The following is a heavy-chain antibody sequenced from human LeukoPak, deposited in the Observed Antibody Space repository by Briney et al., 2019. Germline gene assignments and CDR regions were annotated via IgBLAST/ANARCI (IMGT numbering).Heavy chain of an antibody. CDR2: ISAGGSTP. J-gene: IGHJ4*02. D-gene: IGHD3-16*01. Sequence: GGSLRLSCAASGFIFSTYAMSWVRQAPGKGLEWVSAISAGGSTPYSADSVKGRFTISRDNFNNTLYLQVSSLRAEDTATYYCATYDGAYWGQGTLVTVSS. CDR3: ATYDGAY. V-gene: IGHV3-23*01. CDR1: GFIFSTYA.